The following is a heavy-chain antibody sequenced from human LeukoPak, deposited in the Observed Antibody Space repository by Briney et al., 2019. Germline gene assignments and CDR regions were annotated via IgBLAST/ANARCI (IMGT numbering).Heavy chain of an antibody. CDR1: YGSISDISYY. D-gene: IGHD5-18*01. CDR2: IYHSGST. CDR3: ARVQLWPPSQFDY. Sequence: SETLSLTCTVSYGSISDISYYWGWIRQPPGKGLEWIGSIYHSGSTYYNPSLKSRVTISVDTSKNQFSLKLSSVTAADTAVYYCARVQLWPPSQFDYWGQGTLVTVSS. J-gene: IGHJ4*02. V-gene: IGHV4-39*07.